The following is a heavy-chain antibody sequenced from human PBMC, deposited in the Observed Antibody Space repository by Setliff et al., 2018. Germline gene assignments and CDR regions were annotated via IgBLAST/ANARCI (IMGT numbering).Heavy chain of an antibody. Sequence: SETLSLTCTVSGGSISSSSYYWGWIRQPPGKGLEWIGSIYYSGSTYYNPSLKSRVTISVDTSKNQFSLKLSSVTAADTAVYYCARTLYDYDILTGPGYFEYWGQGNPVTVS. J-gene: IGHJ4*02. D-gene: IGHD3-9*01. CDR1: GGSISSSSYY. CDR3: ARTLYDYDILTGPGYFEY. CDR2: IYYSGST. V-gene: IGHV4-39*07.